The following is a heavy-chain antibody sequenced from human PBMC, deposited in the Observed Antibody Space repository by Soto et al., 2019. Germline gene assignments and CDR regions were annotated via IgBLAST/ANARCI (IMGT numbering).Heavy chain of an antibody. CDR3: ALKHSPGGAASGPFHY. CDR2: ISYDGRRE. CDR1: GFTFSSYG. V-gene: IGHV3-30*03. Sequence: QVHLVESGGGVVQPGRSLRLSCAASGFTFSSYGMHWVRQAPGKGLQWVALISYDGRREDFADSVKGRLTISRDNSKNTLYLELRCLSPEDTSKYYCALKHSPGGAASGPFHYWGQGTLVTVSS. D-gene: IGHD6-13*01. J-gene: IGHJ4*02.